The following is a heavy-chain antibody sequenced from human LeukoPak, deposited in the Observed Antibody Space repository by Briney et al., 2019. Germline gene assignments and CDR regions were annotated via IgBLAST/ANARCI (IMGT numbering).Heavy chain of an antibody. J-gene: IGHJ4*02. CDR2: IYYSGST. Sequence: SETLSLTCTVSGDSVSSGSYYWSWIRQPPGKGLEWIGYIYYSGSTNYNPSLKSRVTISVDTSKNQFSLKLSSVTAADTAVYYCARDWSGSYSTFDYWGQGTLVTVSS. CDR3: ARDWSGSYSTFDY. V-gene: IGHV4-61*01. D-gene: IGHD1-26*01. CDR1: GDSVSSGSYY.